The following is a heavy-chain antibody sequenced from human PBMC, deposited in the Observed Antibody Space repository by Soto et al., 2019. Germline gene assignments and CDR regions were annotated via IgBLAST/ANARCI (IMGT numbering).Heavy chain of an antibody. J-gene: IGHJ4*02. Sequence: PGVSLKISCKGSRCGFTSYWIGWLRQIPRKGLEWMGIIYPGDSDTRYSPSFQGQVTISADKSISTAYLQWSSLKASDTAMYSCEGRGFYNGYERAFDSWGQGGLVTISS. CDR1: RCGFTSYW. CDR3: EGRGFYNGYERAFDS. CDR2: IYPGDSDT. D-gene: IGHD5-12*01. V-gene: IGHV5-51*01.